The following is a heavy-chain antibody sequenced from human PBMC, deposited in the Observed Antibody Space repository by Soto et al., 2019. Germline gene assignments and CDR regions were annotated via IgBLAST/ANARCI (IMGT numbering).Heavy chain of an antibody. CDR2: ISAYNGNT. CDR1: GYTFTSYG. CDR3: ARGINAFWSGYYQSVSDDYYYCMDV. Sequence: QVQLGQSGAEVKKPGASVKVSCKASGYTFTSYGISWVRQAPGQGHEWMGWISAYNGNTNYAQKLQGRVTITTDTSTITACNELRSLRSDDTAVYYSARGINAFWSGYYQSVSDDYYYCMDVWGKGTTVTVSS. V-gene: IGHV1-18*01. D-gene: IGHD3-3*01. J-gene: IGHJ6*03.